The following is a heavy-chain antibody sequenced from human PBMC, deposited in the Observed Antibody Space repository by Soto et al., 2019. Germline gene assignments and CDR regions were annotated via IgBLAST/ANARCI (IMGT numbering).Heavy chain of an antibody. V-gene: IGHV4-39*01. J-gene: IGHJ4*02. D-gene: IGHD2-15*01. CDR1: GDSITSNSYF. CDR2: IYYSGTT. CDR3: ARHYSVDYFDY. Sequence: SETLSLTCPVSGDSITSNSYFWAWIRQPPGKGLEWIGSIYYSGTTYYNPSLKSRVTISVDRSKNQFSLKLSSVTAADTAVYYCARHYSVDYFDYWGQGALVTVSS.